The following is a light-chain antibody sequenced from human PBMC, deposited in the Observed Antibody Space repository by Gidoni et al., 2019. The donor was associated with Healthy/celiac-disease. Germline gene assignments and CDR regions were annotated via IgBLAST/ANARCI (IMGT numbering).Light chain of an antibody. CDR3: QAWDSSLVV. CDR1: KLGDKY. V-gene: IGLV3-1*01. Sequence: SYDLTQPPSLSVSPGQTASITCSGDKLGDKYACWYQQKPGQSPVLVIYQDSKRPSGIPERFSGSNSGNTATLTISGTQAMDEADYYCQAWDSSLVVFGGGTKLTVL. CDR2: QDS. J-gene: IGLJ2*01.